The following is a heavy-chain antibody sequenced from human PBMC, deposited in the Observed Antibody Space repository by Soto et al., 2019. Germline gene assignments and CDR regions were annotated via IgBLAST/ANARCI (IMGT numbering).Heavy chain of an antibody. CDR2: ISSSSSYI. V-gene: IGHV3-21*01. CDR1: GFTFSSYS. Sequence: SLRLSCAASGFTFSSYSMNWVRQAPGKGPEWVSSISSSSSYIYYADSVKGRFTISRDNAKNSLYLQMNSLRAEGTAVYYCARDRGIAAAGTKSYYFDYWGQGTLVTVSS. CDR3: ARDRGIAAAGTKSYYFDY. J-gene: IGHJ4*02. D-gene: IGHD6-13*01.